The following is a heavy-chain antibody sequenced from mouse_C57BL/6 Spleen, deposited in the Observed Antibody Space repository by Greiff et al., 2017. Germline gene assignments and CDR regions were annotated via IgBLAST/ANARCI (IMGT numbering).Heavy chain of an antibody. CDR2: ISSGSSTI. J-gene: IGHJ3*01. CDR3: AREDGYLAY. D-gene: IGHD2-3*01. CDR1: GFTFSDYG. Sequence: EVKVVESGGGLVKPGGSLKLSCAASGFTFSDYGMHWVRPAPEKGLEWVAYISSGSSTIYYADTVKGRFTISRDNAKNTLFLQMTSLRSEDTAMYYCAREDGYLAYWGQGTLVTVSA. V-gene: IGHV5-17*01.